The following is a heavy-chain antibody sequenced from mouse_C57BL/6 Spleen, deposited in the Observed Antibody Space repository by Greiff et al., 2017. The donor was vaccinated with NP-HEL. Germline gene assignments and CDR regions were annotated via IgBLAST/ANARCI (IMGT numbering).Heavy chain of an antibody. CDR2: IHPNSGST. V-gene: IGHV1-64*01. CDR3: ASKEADGYYWYFDV. D-gene: IGHD2-3*01. Sequence: VQLQQPGAELVKPGASVKLSCKASGYTFTSYWMHWVKQRPGQGLEWIGMIHPNSGSTNYNEKFKSKATLPVDKSSSTAYMQLSSLTSEDSAVYYCASKEADGYYWYFDVWGTGTTVTVSS. J-gene: IGHJ1*03. CDR1: GYTFTSYW.